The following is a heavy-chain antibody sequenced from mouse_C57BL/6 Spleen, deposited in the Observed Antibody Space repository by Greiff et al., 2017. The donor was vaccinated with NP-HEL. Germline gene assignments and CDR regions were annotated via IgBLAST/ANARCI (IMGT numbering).Heavy chain of an antibody. J-gene: IGHJ4*01. V-gene: IGHV5-17*01. CDR1: GFTFSDYG. CDR2: ISSGSSTI. CDR3: ARGYYGSRNYAMDY. D-gene: IGHD1-1*01. Sequence: EVKLMESGGGLVKPGGSLKLSCAASGFTFSDYGMHWVRQAPEKGLEWVAYISSGSSTIYYADTVKGRFTISRDNAKNTLFLQMTSLRSEDTAMHYCARGYYGSRNYAMDYWGQGTSVTVSS.